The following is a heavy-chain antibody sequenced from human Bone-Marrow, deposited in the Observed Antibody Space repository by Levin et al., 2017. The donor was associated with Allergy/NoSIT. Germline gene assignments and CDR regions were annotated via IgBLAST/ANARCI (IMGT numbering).Heavy chain of an antibody. J-gene: IGHJ6*02. V-gene: IGHV3-23*01. CDR3: AKDVIGYDYVWGSYRYRYYYYGMDV. D-gene: IGHD3-16*02. Sequence: GGSLRLSCAASGFTFSSYAMSWVRQAPGKGLEWVSAISGSGGSTYYADSVKGRFTISRDNSKNTLYLQMNSLRAEDTAVYYCAKDVIGYDYVWGSYRYRYYYYGMDVWGQGTTVTVSS. CDR2: ISGSGGST. CDR1: GFTFSSYA.